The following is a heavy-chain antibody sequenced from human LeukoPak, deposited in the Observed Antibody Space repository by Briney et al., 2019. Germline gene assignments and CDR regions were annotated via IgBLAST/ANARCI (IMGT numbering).Heavy chain of an antibody. CDR2: IYPGDSDT. J-gene: IGHJ5*02. V-gene: IGHV5-51*01. CDR3: ASASQYASGSS. Sequence: GESLKISCKGSGYSFTNYWIGWVLQMPGKGLEWMVIIYPGDSDTRYSPSFQGQVTISADKSISTAYLQWSSLKASDTAMYYCASASQYASGSSWGQGTLVTVSS. CDR1: GYSFTNYW. D-gene: IGHD3-10*01.